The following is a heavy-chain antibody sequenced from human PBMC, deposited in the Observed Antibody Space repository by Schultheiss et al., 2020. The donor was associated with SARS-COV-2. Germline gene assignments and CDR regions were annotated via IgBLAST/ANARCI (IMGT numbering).Heavy chain of an antibody. CDR2: INSDGSST. D-gene: IGHD1-14*01. V-gene: IGHV3-74*01. CDR1: GFTFSSYW. Sequence: GESLKISCAASGFTFSSYWMHWVRQAPGKGLVWVSRINSDGSSTSYADSVKGRFTISRDNAKNTLYLQMNSLRAEDTAVYYCARDPNTGWFDPWGQGTLVTVSS. J-gene: IGHJ5*02. CDR3: ARDPNTGWFDP.